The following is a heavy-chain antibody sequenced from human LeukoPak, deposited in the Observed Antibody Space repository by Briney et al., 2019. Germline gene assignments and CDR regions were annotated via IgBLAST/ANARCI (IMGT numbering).Heavy chain of an antibody. J-gene: IGHJ4*02. CDR3: ISQYYDSSGYPIAYYFDY. D-gene: IGHD3-22*01. Sequence: GGSLRLSCTASGFTFGDYTMSWVRQAPGKGLEWVGFIRSKAYGGTTEYAASVKGRFTIARDDSKSIAYLQMNSLQTEDTAVYYCISQYYDSSGYPIAYYFDYWGQGTLVTVSS. CDR2: IRSKAYGGTT. V-gene: IGHV3-49*04. CDR1: GFTFGDYT.